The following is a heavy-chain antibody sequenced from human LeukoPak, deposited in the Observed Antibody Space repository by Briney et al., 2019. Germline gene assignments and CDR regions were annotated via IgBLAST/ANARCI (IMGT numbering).Heavy chain of an antibody. CDR2: IYYSGST. Sequence: GSLRLSCAASGFTFSSYAMSWVRQPPGKGLEWIGYIYYSGSTNYNPSLKSRVTISVDTSKNQFSLKLSSVTAADTAVYYCASHYCSSTSCPLDYWGQGTLVTVSS. D-gene: IGHD2-2*01. CDR3: ASHYCSSTSCPLDY. CDR1: GFTFSSYA. J-gene: IGHJ4*02. V-gene: IGHV4-59*01.